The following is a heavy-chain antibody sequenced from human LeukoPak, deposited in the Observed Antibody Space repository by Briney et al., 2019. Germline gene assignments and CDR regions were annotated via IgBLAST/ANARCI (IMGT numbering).Heavy chain of an antibody. CDR3: ARAKGATIFGVVIALSY. J-gene: IGHJ4*02. V-gene: IGHV1-2*02. CDR2: INPNSGGT. D-gene: IGHD3-3*01. CDR1: GYTFTGYY. Sequence: ASVKVSCKASGYTFTGYYMHWVRQAPGQGLEWMGWINPNSGGTNYAQKFQGRVTMTRDTSISTAYMELSRLRSDDTAVYYCARAKGATIFGVVIALSYWGQGTLVTVSS.